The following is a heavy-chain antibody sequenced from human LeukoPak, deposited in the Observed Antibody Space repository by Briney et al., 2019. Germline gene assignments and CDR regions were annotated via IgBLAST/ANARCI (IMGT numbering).Heavy chain of an antibody. CDR3: ARAITNYGYIFNY. J-gene: IGHJ4*02. Sequence: GGSLRLSCAASGFTFSSYEMNWVRQAPGKGLEWVSSISSSSSYIYYADSGKGRFTISRENAKSSLYLQMNSLRAEDTAVYYCARAITNYGYIFNYWGQGTLVTVSS. CDR2: ISSSSSYI. V-gene: IGHV3-21*01. D-gene: IGHD5-18*01. CDR1: GFTFSSYE.